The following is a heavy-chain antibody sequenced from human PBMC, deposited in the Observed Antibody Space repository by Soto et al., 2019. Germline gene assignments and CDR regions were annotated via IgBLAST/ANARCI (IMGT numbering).Heavy chain of an antibody. V-gene: IGHV3-15*01. CDR2: IKSKTDGGTT. D-gene: IGHD6-13*01. CDR3: TTRLDSSSWYNYYYYMDV. J-gene: IGHJ6*03. Sequence: GGSLRLSCAASGFTFSNAWMSWVRQAPGKGLEWVGRIKSKTDGGTTDYAAPVKGRFTISRDDSKNTLYLQMNSLKTEDTAVYYCTTRLDSSSWYNYYYYMDVWGKGTTVTVSS. CDR1: GFTFSNAW.